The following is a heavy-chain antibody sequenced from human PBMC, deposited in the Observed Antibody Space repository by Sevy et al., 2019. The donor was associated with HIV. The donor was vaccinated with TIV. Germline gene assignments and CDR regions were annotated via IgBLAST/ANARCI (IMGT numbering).Heavy chain of an antibody. CDR3: AKDSGHSSGWEQPPDY. CDR2: ISYDGSNK. J-gene: IGHJ4*02. V-gene: IGHV3-30*18. D-gene: IGHD6-19*01. Sequence: GGSLRLSCAASGFTISRYGMHWVRQAPGKGLEWVAVISYDGSNKYYADSVKGRFTISRDNSKNTLYLQMNSLRAEDTAVYYCAKDSGHSSGWEQPPDYWGQGTLVTVSS. CDR1: GFTISRYG.